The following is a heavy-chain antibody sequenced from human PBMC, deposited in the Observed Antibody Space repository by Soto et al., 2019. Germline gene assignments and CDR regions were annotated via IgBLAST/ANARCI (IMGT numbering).Heavy chain of an antibody. J-gene: IGHJ4*02. CDR2: TYYIGST. CDR3: ARGDSSGGNAEIDY. D-gene: IGHD2-15*01. V-gene: IGHV4-61*01. Sequence: QVQLQESGAGLVKPSETLSLTCTVSGGSVSSGSDYWSWLRPPPGMGLAWNGFTYYIGSTNSNPSLKSRVTISIDPSKNQFSLKLISVTAADTALYYCARGDSSGGNAEIDYWGQGTLVTVSS. CDR1: GGSVSSGSDY.